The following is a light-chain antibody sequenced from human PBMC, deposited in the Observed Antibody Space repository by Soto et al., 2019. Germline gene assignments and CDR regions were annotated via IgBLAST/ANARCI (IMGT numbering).Light chain of an antibody. CDR2: GAS. V-gene: IGKV3-15*01. Sequence: EIVMTQSPASLSVSPGEGATLSCRASQGLTTKLAWYQQKPGQAPRLLIYGASTRATGIPARFSGSGSGTEFTLTISSLQSKDFAVYYCQQYNTWPRTFGQGTTVDI. CDR1: QGLTTK. J-gene: IGKJ1*01. CDR3: QQYNTWPRT.